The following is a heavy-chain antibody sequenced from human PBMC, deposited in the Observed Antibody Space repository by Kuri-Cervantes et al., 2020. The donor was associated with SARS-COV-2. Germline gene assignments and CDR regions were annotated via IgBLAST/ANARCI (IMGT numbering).Heavy chain of an antibody. D-gene: IGHD4/OR15-4a*01. CDR2: ITPFNGNT. CDR3: ARSGPGAISREDGALDI. J-gene: IGHJ3*02. V-gene: IGHV1-45*02. Sequence: SVKVSCKPSGYTFTYRFLHWVRQAPGQAPEWMGWITPFNGNTKYAQKFQDRVTITRDRSMNTAYMELSSLRSEHTAMYYCARSGPGAISREDGALDIWGQGTMVTVSS. CDR1: GYTFTYRF.